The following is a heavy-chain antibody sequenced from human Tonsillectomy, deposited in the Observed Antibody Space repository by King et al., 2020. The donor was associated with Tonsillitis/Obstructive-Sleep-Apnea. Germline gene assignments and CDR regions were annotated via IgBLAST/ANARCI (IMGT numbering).Heavy chain of an antibody. D-gene: IGHD2-2*01. CDR3: ARGGGYQLHKRGDDAFDI. CDR2: ISAYNGNT. Sequence: VQLVESGAEVKKPGASVKVSCKASGYTFTSYGISWVQQAPGQGLEWMGWISAYNGNTNYAQKLQGRVTMTTDTSTSTAYMELRSLRSDDTAVYYCARGGGYQLHKRGDDAFDIWGQGTMVTVSS. V-gene: IGHV1-18*01. J-gene: IGHJ3*02. CDR1: GYTFTSYG.